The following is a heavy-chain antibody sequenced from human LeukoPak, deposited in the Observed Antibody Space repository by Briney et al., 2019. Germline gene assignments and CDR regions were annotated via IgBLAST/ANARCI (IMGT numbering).Heavy chain of an antibody. J-gene: IGHJ4*02. Sequence: ASVRVSCKASGYTFTNYALHWVRQAPGQRLEWMGWTNGATGNTRFSQDFQGRLTITIDTSASTAYMELSSLRSEDTAVYYCARSPGGNARTWLDYWGQGTLVTVSS. CDR2: TNGATGNT. V-gene: IGHV1-3*02. CDR3: ARSPGGNARTWLDY. CDR1: GYTFTNYA. D-gene: IGHD4-23*01.